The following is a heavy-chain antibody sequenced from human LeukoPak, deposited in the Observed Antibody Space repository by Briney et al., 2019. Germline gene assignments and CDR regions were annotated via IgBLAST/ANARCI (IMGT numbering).Heavy chain of an antibody. Sequence: SETLSLTCTVSGGSISAHYWGWIRQPPGKGLEWIGSIYYSGSTYYNPSLKSRVTISVDTSKNQFSLKLSSVTAADTAVYYCASVPYYDFWSGYYSGFDYWGQGTLVTVSS. CDR1: GGSISAHY. V-gene: IGHV4-39*01. CDR3: ASVPYYDFWSGYYSGFDY. D-gene: IGHD3-3*01. J-gene: IGHJ4*02. CDR2: IYYSGST.